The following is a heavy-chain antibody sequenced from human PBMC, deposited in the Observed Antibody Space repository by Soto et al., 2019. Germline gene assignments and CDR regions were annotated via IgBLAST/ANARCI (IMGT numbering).Heavy chain of an antibody. CDR2: ISCDGSNK. CDR1: GFTFSSYA. J-gene: IGHJ6*02. CDR3: ARGGIAVAGYYYYGMDF. Sequence: PGGSLRLSCAASGFTFSSYAMHWVRQAPGKGLEWVAVISCDGSNKYYADSVKGRFTISRDNSKNTLYLQMNSLRAEDTAVYYCARGGIAVAGYYYYGMDFWGQGTTVTVSS. D-gene: IGHD6-19*01. V-gene: IGHV3-30-3*01.